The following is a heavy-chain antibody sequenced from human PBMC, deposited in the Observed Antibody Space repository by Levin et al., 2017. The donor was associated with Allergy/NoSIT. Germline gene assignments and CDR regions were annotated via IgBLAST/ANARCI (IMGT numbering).Heavy chain of an antibody. CDR1: GFTFSSYA. J-gene: IGHJ3*02. Sequence: PGGSLRLSCAASGFTFSSYAMTWVRQAPGKGLEWVSGISGSGSSTYYADSVKGRFTISRDNSKNSLYLQMNSLRAEDTAVYYCAKDRGSAWSAAGAVVPDAFDIWGQGTMVTVSS. V-gene: IGHV3-23*01. CDR3: AKDRGSAWSAAGAVVPDAFDI. D-gene: IGHD6-19*01. CDR2: ISGSGSST.